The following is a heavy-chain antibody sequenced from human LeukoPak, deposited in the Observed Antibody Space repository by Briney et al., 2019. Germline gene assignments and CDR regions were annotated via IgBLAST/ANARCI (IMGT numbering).Heavy chain of an antibody. V-gene: IGHV3-23*01. Sequence: GGSLRLSCAASGFTFSSYAMSWVRQAPGKGLEWVSAISGSGGSTYYADSVKGRFTISGDNSKNTLYLQMNSLRAEDTAVYYCAKVGWAYCGGDCYSGFDYWGQGTLVTVSS. CDR2: ISGSGGST. J-gene: IGHJ4*02. D-gene: IGHD2-21*02. CDR3: AKVGWAYCGGDCYSGFDY. CDR1: GFTFSSYA.